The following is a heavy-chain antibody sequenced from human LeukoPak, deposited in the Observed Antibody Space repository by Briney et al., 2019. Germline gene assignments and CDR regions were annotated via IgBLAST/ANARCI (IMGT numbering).Heavy chain of an antibody. Sequence: PGGSLRLSCAASGFTFSSYSMNWVRQAPGKGLEWVSSISSSSSYIYYADSVKGRFTISRDNAKNSLYLQMNSLRAEDTAVYYCATEVSYSGSPQGFHHWGQGTLVTVSS. D-gene: IGHD1-26*01. CDR1: GFTFSSYS. J-gene: IGHJ1*01. CDR3: ATEVSYSGSPQGFHH. V-gene: IGHV3-21*01. CDR2: ISSSSSYI.